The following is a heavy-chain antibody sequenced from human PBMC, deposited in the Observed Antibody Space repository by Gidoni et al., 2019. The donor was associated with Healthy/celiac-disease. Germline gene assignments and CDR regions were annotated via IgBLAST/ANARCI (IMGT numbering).Heavy chain of an antibody. D-gene: IGHD6-6*01. CDR2: IYYSGST. J-gene: IGHJ4*02. CDR1: AGSISSSSYY. Sequence: QLQLHESLPGLVKPSDALSLTCTVPAGSISSSSYYWGWIRQPPGKGLEWIGSIYYSGSTYYNPSLKSRVTISVDTSKNQFSLKLSSVTAADTAVYYCARHADEYSSQGAYWGQGTLVTVSS. CDR3: ARHADEYSSQGAY. V-gene: IGHV4-39*01.